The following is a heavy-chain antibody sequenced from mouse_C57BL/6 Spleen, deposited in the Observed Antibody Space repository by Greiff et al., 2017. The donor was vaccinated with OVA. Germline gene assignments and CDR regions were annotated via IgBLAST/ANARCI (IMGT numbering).Heavy chain of an antibody. CDR2: IYPGNSDT. D-gene: IGHD1-1*01. Sequence: VQLQQSGTVLARPGASVKMSCKTSGYTFTSYWMHWVKQRPGQGLEWIGAIYPGNSDTSYNQKLKGKAKLTAVTSARTAYMELSSLTNEDSAVYYCTREGYGSSSGDYWGQGTTLTVSS. V-gene: IGHV1-5*01. CDR1: GYTFTSYW. CDR3: TREGYGSSSGDY. J-gene: IGHJ2*01.